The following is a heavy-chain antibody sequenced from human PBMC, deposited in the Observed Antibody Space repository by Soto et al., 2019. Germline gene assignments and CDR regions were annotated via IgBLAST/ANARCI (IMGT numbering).Heavy chain of an antibody. D-gene: IGHD2-2*01. J-gene: IGHJ4*02. Sequence: SETLSLTCAVYGGSFSGYYWSWIRQPPGKGLEWIGEINHSGSTNYNPSLKSRVTISVDTSKNQFSLKLSSVTAADTAVYYCASFDTQIENTSWPIGYYFDYWGQGTLVTVSS. CDR2: INHSGST. V-gene: IGHV4-34*01. CDR1: GGSFSGYY. CDR3: ASFDTQIENTSWPIGYYFDY.